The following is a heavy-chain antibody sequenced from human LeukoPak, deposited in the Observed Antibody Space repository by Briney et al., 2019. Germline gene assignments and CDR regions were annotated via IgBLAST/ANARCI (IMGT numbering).Heavy chain of an antibody. CDR2: ISSIGSST. D-gene: IGHD6-13*01. Sequence: GGPLRLSCVVSGFTFTSYAMSWVRQAPGKGLEWVSFISSIGSSTYYADSAKGRFTISRDNSKNTLYLQMNSLRAEDTAVYYCAKNRGTSWYKDYWGQGTLVTVSS. CDR1: GFTFTSYA. J-gene: IGHJ4*02. CDR3: AKNRGTSWYKDY. V-gene: IGHV3-23*01.